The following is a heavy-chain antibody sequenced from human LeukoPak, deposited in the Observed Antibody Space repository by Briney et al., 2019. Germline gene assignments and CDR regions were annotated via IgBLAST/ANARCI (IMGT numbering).Heavy chain of an antibody. CDR2: MNPNSGNT. J-gene: IGHJ5*02. CDR3: ARGKPPALWFGLFEGETGYNWFDP. CDR1: GYTFTSYG. V-gene: IGHV1-8*02. D-gene: IGHD3-10*01. Sequence: GASVKVSCKASGYTFTSYGISWVRQATGQGLEWMGWMNPNSGNTGYAQKFQGRVTMTRNTSISTAYMELSSLRSEDTAVYYCARGKPPALWFGLFEGETGYNWFDPWGQGTLVTVSS.